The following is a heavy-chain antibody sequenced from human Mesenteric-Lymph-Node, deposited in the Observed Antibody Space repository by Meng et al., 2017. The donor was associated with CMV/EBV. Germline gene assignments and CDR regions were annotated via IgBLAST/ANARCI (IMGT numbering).Heavy chain of an antibody. J-gene: IGHJ6*02. CDR1: GFTFSSYS. D-gene: IGHD2-15*01. CDR3: ASPVRYCSGGSCPLGMDV. CDR2: ISSSSSTI. V-gene: IGHV3-48*04. Sequence: GESLKISCAASGFTFSSYSMNWVRQAPGKGLEWVSYISSSSSTIYYADSVKGRFTISRDNAKNSLYLQMNSLRAEDTAVYYCASPVRYCSGGSCPLGMDVWGQGTTVTVSS.